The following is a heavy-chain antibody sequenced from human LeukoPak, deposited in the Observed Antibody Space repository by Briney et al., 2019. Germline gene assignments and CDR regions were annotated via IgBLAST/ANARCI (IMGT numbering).Heavy chain of an antibody. CDR1: GDSVSSNSVT. D-gene: IGHD1-26*01. V-gene: IGHV6-1*01. Sequence: SQTLSLTCAISGDSVSSNSVTWNWIRQSPSRGLEWLGRTYYRSTWYNDYAVSVRGRITVNPDTSKNQFSLKLSSVTAADTAVYYCARGPTKELLLYYWGQGTLVTVSS. CDR3: ARGPTKELLLYY. CDR2: TYYRSTWYN. J-gene: IGHJ4*02.